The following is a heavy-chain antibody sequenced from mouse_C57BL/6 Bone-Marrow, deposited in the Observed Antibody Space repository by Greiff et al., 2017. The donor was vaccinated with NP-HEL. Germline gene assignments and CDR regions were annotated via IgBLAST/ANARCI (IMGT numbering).Heavy chain of an antibody. CDR3: ARSITTGGDYFDY. J-gene: IGHJ2*01. D-gene: IGHD1-1*01. CDR2: INPSSGYT. V-gene: IGHV1-7*01. Sequence: QVQLKESGAELAKPGASVNLSCKASGYTFTSYWMHWVKQRPGQGLEWIGYINPSSGYTKYNQKFKDKATLTADKSSSTAYMQLSSLTYEDSAVYYCARSITTGGDYFDYWGQGTTLTVSS. CDR1: GYTFTSYW.